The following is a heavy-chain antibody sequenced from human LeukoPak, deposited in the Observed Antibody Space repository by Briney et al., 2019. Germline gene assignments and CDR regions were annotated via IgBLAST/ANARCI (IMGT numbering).Heavy chain of an antibody. V-gene: IGHV3-48*03. Sequence: GGSLRLSCAASGFTFSSYEMNWVRQAPGKGLEWVSYISSSGSTIYYADSVKGRFTISRDNAKNSLYLQMNSLRAEDTAVYYCARKGRLWAGTVRPFGYWGQGTLVTVSS. CDR2: ISSSGSTI. J-gene: IGHJ4*02. D-gene: IGHD6-19*01. CDR3: ARKGRLWAGTVRPFGY. CDR1: GFTFSSYE.